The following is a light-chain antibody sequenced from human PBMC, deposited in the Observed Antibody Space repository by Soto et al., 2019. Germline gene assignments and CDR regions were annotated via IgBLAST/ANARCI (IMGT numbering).Light chain of an antibody. CDR3: WGFT. V-gene: IGKV3D-7*01. J-gene: IGKJ3*01. Sequence: PEERVTLSCRASQSVSSSYLTWYQQKPGQAPRLLIYGASTRATSIPARFSGSGSGTDFTLTISSLQPEDFAVYYCWGFTFGPGTKVDIK. CDR2: GAS. CDR1: QSVSSSY.